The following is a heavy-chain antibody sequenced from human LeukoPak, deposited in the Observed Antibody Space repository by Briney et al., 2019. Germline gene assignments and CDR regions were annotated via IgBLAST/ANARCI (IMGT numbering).Heavy chain of an antibody. CDR3: ARSLPVTAAGSNWFDP. CDR1: DGSISGYY. J-gene: IGHJ5*02. Sequence: SETPSLTCTVSDGSISGYYWNWIRQPPGKGLEWIGYMYYSGSTNYNPSLKSRVTMSADTSRNHLSLKLSSVTAADTAVYYCARSLPVTAAGSNWFDPWGQGTLVTVSS. D-gene: IGHD6-13*01. V-gene: IGHV4-59*01. CDR2: MYYSGST.